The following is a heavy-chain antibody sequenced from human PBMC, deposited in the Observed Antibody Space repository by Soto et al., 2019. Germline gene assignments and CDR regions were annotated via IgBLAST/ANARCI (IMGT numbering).Heavy chain of an antibody. CDR1: GYTFTGDY. CDR3: ARDFRLRTYYDILTGQTGWFDP. J-gene: IGHJ5*02. V-gene: IGHV1-2*02. CDR2: INPNSGGT. Sequence: SVKVSCKASGYTFTGDYMHWVRQAHGQGLEWMGWINPNSGGTNYAQKFQGRVTMTRDTSISTAYMELSRLRSDDTAVYYCARDFRLRTYYDILTGQTGWFDPWGQGTLVTVSS. D-gene: IGHD3-9*01.